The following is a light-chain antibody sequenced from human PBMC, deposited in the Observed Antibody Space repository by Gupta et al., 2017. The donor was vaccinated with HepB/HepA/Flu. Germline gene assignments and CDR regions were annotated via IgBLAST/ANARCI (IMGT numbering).Light chain of an antibody. V-gene: IGKV2-28*01. J-gene: IGKJ1*01. Sequence: EIVMTQSPRSLPVTPGEPASISCRSSQSRLHTTGDNFLDWYLQKPGQSPQLLIYLGCHRASGVPDRFSGSGSGTDFTLNISRVEAEDVGVYCCRQWLQSPRTFGQGTKVEIK. CDR3: RQWLQSPRT. CDR1: QSRLHTTGDNF. CDR2: LGC.